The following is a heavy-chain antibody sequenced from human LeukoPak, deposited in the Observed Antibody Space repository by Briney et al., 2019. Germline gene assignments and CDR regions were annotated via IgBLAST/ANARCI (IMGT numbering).Heavy chain of an antibody. Sequence: SETLSLTCTVSGGSISSGDYYWSWIRQPPGKGLEWLGYIYYSGSTYYNPSLKSRVTISVDTSKNQFSLKLSSVTAADTAVYYCARDVGYYDSSGPDAFDIWGQGTMVTVSS. CDR1: GGSISSGDYY. CDR3: ARDVGYYDSSGPDAFDI. CDR2: IYYSGST. D-gene: IGHD3-22*01. V-gene: IGHV4-30-4*08. J-gene: IGHJ3*02.